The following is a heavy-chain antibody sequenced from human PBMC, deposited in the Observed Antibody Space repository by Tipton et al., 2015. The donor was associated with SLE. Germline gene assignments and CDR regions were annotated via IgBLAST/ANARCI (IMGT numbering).Heavy chain of an antibody. CDR1: GGSIRSSRHF. J-gene: IGHJ4*02. CDR2: LYYSGNT. CDR3: ARGYCSDGVCYGFGFFDY. Sequence: TLSLTCTVSGGSIRSSRHFWGWIRQPPGKGLEWIGVLYYSGNTYYNPSLKSPVTLSIDTSKNQFSLKMSPVTAADTAVYFCARGYCSDGVCYGFGFFDYWGQRNLVTVSS. V-gene: IGHV4-39*07. D-gene: IGHD2-8*01.